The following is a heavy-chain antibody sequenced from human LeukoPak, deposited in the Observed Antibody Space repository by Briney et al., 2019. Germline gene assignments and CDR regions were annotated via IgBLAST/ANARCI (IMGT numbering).Heavy chain of an antibody. CDR2: INPNSGGT. CDR3: ARADLYYYDSSGAFDY. V-gene: IGHV1-2*02. J-gene: IGHJ4*02. Sequence: ASVKVSCKASGYTFTAYYIHWVRQAPGQGLEWMGWINPNSGGTNYAQKLQGRVTMTRDTSISTAYMELSRLRYDDTAVYYCARADLYYYDSSGAFDYWGQGTLVTVSS. CDR1: GYTFTAYY. D-gene: IGHD3-22*01.